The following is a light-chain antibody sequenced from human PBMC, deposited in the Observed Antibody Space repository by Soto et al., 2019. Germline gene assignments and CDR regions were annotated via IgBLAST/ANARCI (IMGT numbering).Light chain of an antibody. CDR1: SSNIGAGYD. CDR2: GNS. V-gene: IGLV1-40*01. J-gene: IGLJ1*01. CDR3: QSYDISLSGYV. Sequence: QSVLTQPPSVSGAPGQRVTISCTGSSSNIGAGYDVHWYQQLPGTAPKLLIYGNSNRPSGVPDRFSGSKSGTSASLAITGLQAEDEADYSGQSYDISLSGYVFGTGTKLTVL.